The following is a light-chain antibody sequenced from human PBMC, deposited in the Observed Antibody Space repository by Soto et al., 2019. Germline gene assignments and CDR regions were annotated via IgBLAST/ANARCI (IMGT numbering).Light chain of an antibody. CDR3: QYYDSSLSVVV. V-gene: IGLV1-40*01. J-gene: IGLJ2*01. CDR2: GNS. Sequence: QSVLTQPPSVSGAPGQRVTISCTGSSSNIGAGYDVHWYQQFPGTAPKLLIYGNSNRPSGVPDRFSGSKSGTSASLAITGLQAEDEADYYCQYYDSSLSVVVFGGGTKVTVI. CDR1: SSNIGAGYD.